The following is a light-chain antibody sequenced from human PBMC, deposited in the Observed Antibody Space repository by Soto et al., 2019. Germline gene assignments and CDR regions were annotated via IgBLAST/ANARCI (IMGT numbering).Light chain of an antibody. J-gene: IGKJ1*01. CDR1: QSISSW. CDR2: DAS. Sequence: EIKMTQSPSTLFGSVGARDTMTCRASQSISSWLAWYQQKPGKAPKLLIYDASSLESGVPSRFSGSRSGTEFTLTISSLQPDDFATYYCQQYNSYSWTVGQGTKVDIK. CDR3: QQYNSYSWT. V-gene: IGKV1-5*01.